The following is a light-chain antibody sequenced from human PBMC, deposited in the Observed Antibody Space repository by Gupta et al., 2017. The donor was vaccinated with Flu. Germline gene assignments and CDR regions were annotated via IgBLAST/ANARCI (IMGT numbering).Light chain of an antibody. CDR3: SSHAGRVTVV. CDR1: SNDVGGYDR. Sequence: QSPPTHPRSVSGSPGQSVTISCTGTSNDVGGYDRVSWYKQRPGKAPKLILYDVTERPSGVPDRFSGSKSGNTASLTISGLQADDEADYYCSSHAGRVTVVFGTGTTVTVL. CDR2: DVT. V-gene: IGLV2-11*01. J-gene: IGLJ1*01.